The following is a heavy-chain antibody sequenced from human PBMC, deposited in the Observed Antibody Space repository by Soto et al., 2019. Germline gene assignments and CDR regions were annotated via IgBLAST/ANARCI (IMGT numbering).Heavy chain of an antibody. Sequence: PSETLSLTCNVSGGAVNSGGYYWSWIRQHPGKGLEWIGYVYYSGSTYYNPSLRSRLTISIDTSTNQFSLKLGSVTAADTAVYYCVGSSGYYGSGSSYYYFDSWGQGTLVTSPQ. V-gene: IGHV4-31*03. CDR1: GGAVNSGGYY. J-gene: IGHJ4*02. D-gene: IGHD3-10*01. CDR2: VYYSGST. CDR3: VGSSGYYGSGSSYYYFDS.